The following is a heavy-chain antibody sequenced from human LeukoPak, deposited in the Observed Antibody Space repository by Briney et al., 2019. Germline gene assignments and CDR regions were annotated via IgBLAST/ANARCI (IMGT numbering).Heavy chain of an antibody. CDR2: ISSSSSTI. J-gene: IGHJ6*03. D-gene: IGHD6-19*01. CDR3: ARPGLYSSGWYFPSTDYYMDV. V-gene: IGHV3-48*01. CDR1: GFTFSSYS. Sequence: GGSLRLSCAASGFTFSSYSMNWVRQAPGKGLEWVSYISSSSSTIYYADSVKGRFTISRDNAKNSLYLQMNSLRAEDTAVYYCARPGLYSSGWYFPSTDYYMDVWGKGTTVTVSS.